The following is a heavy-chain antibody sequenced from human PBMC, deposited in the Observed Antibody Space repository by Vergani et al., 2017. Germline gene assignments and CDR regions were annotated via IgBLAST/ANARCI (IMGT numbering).Heavy chain of an antibody. CDR3: ARDHRDYNNYPGTFDF. CDR2: ISNSGNTI. J-gene: IGHJ3*01. V-gene: IGHV3-11*01. Sequence: QVQLVESGGGLVKPGGSLRLSCAASGFSFSDHYMTLIRQAPGKGLEWVSYISNSGNTIEYADSVKGRFSISRDNAKSSLFLQMDSLRAEDTAVYYCARDHRDYNNYPGTFDFWGQGSMVTVSS. CDR1: GFSFSDHY. D-gene: IGHD5-24*01.